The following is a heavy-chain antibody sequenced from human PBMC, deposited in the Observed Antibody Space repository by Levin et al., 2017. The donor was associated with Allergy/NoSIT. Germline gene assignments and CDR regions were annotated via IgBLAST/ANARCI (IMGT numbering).Heavy chain of an antibody. CDR2: ISGSGGST. V-gene: IGHV3-23*01. CDR3: AKDYGSGFGGPDNWFDP. D-gene: IGHD3-10*01. CDR1: GFTFSSYA. J-gene: IGHJ5*02. Sequence: GGSLRLSCAASGFTFSSYAMSWVRQAPGKGLEWVSAISGSGGSTYYADSVKGRFTISRDNSKNTLYLQMNSLRAEDTAVYYCAKDYGSGFGGPDNWFDPWGQGTLVTVSS.